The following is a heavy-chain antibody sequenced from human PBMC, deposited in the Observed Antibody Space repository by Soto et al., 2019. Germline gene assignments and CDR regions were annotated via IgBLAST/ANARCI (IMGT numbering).Heavy chain of an antibody. V-gene: IGHV3-33*01. Sequence: GGSLRLSCAASGFTFSSYGMHWVRQAPGKGLEWVAVIWYDGSNKYYADSVKGRFTISRDNSKNTLYLQMNSLRAEDTAVYYCARDVGPAAYYGMDVWGQGTTVTVSS. CDR3: ARDVGPAAYYGMDV. J-gene: IGHJ6*02. D-gene: IGHD2-2*01. CDR2: IWYDGSNK. CDR1: GFTFSSYG.